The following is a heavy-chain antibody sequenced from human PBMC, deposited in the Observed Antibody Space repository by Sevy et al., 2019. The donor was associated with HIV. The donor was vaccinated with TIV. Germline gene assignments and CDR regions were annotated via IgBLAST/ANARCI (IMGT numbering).Heavy chain of an antibody. CDR2: ISGSGGST. D-gene: IGHD2-21*02. CDR1: GFTFSNVW. CDR3: AKDLPVVTRGVDY. J-gene: IGHJ4*02. Sequence: GGSLRLSCVASGFTFSNVWMSWVRQAPGKGLEWVSAISGSGGSTYYADSVKGRFTISRDNSKNTLYLQMNSLRAEDTAVYYCAKDLPVVTRGVDYWGQGTLVTVSS. V-gene: IGHV3-23*01.